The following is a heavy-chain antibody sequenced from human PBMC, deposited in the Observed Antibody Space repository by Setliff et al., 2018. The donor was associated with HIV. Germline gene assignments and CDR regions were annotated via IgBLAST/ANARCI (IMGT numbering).Heavy chain of an antibody. Sequence: GGSLRLSCAASGFTFSNHWMHWVRQAPGKGLVWVSRINSDGSTTTYADSVKARFTISRDNAKNTLYLQMNSLRDEDTAIYYCARAPPTTVVNFFDYWGQGTLVTAPQ. D-gene: IGHD4-4*01. CDR1: GFTFSNHW. CDR2: INSDGSTT. CDR3: ARAPPTTVVNFFDY. J-gene: IGHJ4*02. V-gene: IGHV3-74*01.